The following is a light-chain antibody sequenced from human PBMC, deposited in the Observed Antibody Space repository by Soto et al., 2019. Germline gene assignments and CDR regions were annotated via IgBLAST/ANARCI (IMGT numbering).Light chain of an antibody. CDR1: SRDVGGYNY. J-gene: IGLJ2*01. V-gene: IGLV2-14*01. CDR2: DVS. Sequence: QSALTQPASVSGSPGQSITISCTGTSRDVGGYNYVSWYQQHPGKAPRLLIYDVSNRPSGVSDRFSGSKSGNTASLTISGLQAEDEAHYYCNSYSSYNTQWLFGGGTKLTVL. CDR3: NSYSSYNTQWL.